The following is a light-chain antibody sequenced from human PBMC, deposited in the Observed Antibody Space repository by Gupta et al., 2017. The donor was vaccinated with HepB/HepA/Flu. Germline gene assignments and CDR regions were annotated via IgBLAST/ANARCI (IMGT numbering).Light chain of an antibody. J-gene: IGLJ2*01. CDR2: RNN. CDR3: EAWDDSRSGSGV. V-gene: IGLV1-47*01. Sequence: QSVLTQPPSASGPPGQRVTISCSGSSSNIGSNYVYWYQQLPGTAPKLLIYRNNQRPSGGPDRVSGSKSGTSAALAISGLRAEEEADYYCEAWDDSRSGSGVFGGGTKLTVL. CDR1: SSNIGSNY.